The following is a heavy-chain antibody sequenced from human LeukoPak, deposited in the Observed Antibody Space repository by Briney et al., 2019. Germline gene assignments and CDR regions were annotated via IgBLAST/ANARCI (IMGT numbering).Heavy chain of an antibody. CDR1: GYTFTSYA. Sequence: ASVKVSCKASGYTFTSYAISWVRQAPGQGLEWMGGIIPIFGTANYAQKFQGRVTITADKSTSTAYMELSSLRSEDTAVYYCARHGLRAAAGRGAFDIWGQGTMVTVSS. D-gene: IGHD6-13*01. CDR3: ARHGLRAAAGRGAFDI. J-gene: IGHJ3*02. V-gene: IGHV1-69*06. CDR2: IIPIFGTA.